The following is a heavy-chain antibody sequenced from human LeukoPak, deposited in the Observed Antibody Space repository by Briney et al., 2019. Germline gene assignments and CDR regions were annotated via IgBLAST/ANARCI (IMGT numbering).Heavy chain of an antibody. CDR1: GYTFTSYD. J-gene: IGHJ4*02. CDR3: ARVGIAAADFDY. CDR2: MNPNSGNT. Sequence: ASVKVSCNASGYTFTSYDINWVRQATGQGLEWMGWMNPNSGNTGYAQKFQGRVTITRNTSISTAYMELSSLRSEDTAVYYCARVGIAAADFDYWGQGTLVTVSS. D-gene: IGHD6-13*01. V-gene: IGHV1-8*03.